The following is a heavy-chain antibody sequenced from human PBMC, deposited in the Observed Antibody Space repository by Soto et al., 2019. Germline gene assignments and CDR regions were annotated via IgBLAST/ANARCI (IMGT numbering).Heavy chain of an antibody. CDR1: GFTFSSYA. Sequence: GGSLRLSCAASGFTFSSYAMSWVRQAPGKGLEWVSAISGSGGSTYYADSVKGRFTISRDNSKNTLYLQMNSLRAEDTAVYYCANARPGIVGATAPSGFDYWGQGTLVTVSS. J-gene: IGHJ4*02. CDR2: ISGSGGST. V-gene: IGHV3-23*01. D-gene: IGHD1-26*01. CDR3: ANARPGIVGATAPSGFDY.